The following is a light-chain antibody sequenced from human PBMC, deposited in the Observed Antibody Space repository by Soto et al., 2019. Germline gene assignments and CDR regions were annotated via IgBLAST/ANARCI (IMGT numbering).Light chain of an antibody. Sequence: DVLMTQSPDSLVVSLGERATINCTSSQSVLYTSNSKNYLAWYQQRPGQPPKLLVYWASTRDSGVPERFSGSGSGTDFSLTISSLQAEDVAVYYCQQSYSIPRTFGQGTKVAVK. CDR3: QQSYSIPRT. CDR2: WAS. CDR1: QSVLYTSNSKNY. J-gene: IGKJ1*01. V-gene: IGKV4-1*01.